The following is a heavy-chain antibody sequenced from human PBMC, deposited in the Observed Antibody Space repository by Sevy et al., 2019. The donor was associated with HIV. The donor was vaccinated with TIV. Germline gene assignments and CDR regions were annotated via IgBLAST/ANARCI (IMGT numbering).Heavy chain of an antibody. V-gene: IGHV3-30*04. CDR3: ARDRFSGSLDY. J-gene: IGHJ4*02. CDR2: IEYDGSKK. D-gene: IGHD1-26*01. CDR1: GFTFRSYA. Sequence: GGSLRLSCAASGFTFRSYAMHWVRQAPGKGLEWVALIEYDGSKKYYADSVKGRFTISRDNSKNTLYLQMNSLRAEDTATHYCARDRFSGSLDYWGQRTLVTVSS.